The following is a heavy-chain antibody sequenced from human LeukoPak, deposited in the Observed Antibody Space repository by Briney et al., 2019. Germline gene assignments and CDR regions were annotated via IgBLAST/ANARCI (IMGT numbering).Heavy chain of an antibody. CDR3: AREGCSSTSCDFDY. J-gene: IGHJ4*02. V-gene: IGHV4-34*01. D-gene: IGHD2-2*01. CDR1: GGSFSGYY. Sequence: SETLSLTCAVYGGSFSGYYWSWIRQPPGKGLEWIGEINHSGSTDYNPSLKSRVNISVDTSKNQFSLKLSSVTAADTAVYYCAREGCSSTSCDFDYWGQGTLVTVSS. CDR2: INHSGST.